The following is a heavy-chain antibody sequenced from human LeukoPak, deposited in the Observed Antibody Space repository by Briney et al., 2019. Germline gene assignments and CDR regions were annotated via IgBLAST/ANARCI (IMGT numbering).Heavy chain of an antibody. Sequence: GGSLRLSCAASGFTFSNYAFHWVRQAPGKGLDWVAVISSDGSNQYYADSVKGRFTISRDNSKNTLYLQMNSLRVEDTAVYYCARENYCSGGSCFNFDYWGQGTLVTVSS. CDR3: ARENYCSGGSCFNFDY. CDR2: ISSDGSNQ. J-gene: IGHJ4*02. V-gene: IGHV3-30-3*01. CDR1: GFTFSNYA. D-gene: IGHD2-15*01.